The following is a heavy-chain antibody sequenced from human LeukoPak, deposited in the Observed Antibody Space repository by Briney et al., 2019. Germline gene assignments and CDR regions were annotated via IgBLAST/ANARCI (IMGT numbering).Heavy chain of an antibody. V-gene: IGHV4-34*01. CDR2: INHSGST. D-gene: IGHD2-8*01. CDR1: GGSFSGYY. Sequence: SETLSLTCAVYGGSFSGYYWSWIRQPPGKGLEWIGEINHSGSTNYNPSLKSRVTISVDTSKNQFSLKLSSVTAADTAVYYCARASPMAREDAFDIWGQGTMVTVSS. J-gene: IGHJ3*02. CDR3: ARASPMAREDAFDI.